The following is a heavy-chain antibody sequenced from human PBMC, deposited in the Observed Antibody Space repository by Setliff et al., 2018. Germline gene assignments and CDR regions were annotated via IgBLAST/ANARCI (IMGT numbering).Heavy chain of an antibody. CDR2: IYYSGST. J-gene: IGHJ4*02. D-gene: IGHD4-4*01. Sequence: SETLSLTCAVSGGSISSSNWWGWVRQPPGKGLEWIGYIYYSGSTNYNPSLKSRVTISVDTSKDQFSLKLSSVTAADTAVYYCASWATVTLFDYWGQGTRVTVSS. V-gene: IGHV4-4*02. CDR1: GGSISSSNW. CDR3: ASWATVTLFDY.